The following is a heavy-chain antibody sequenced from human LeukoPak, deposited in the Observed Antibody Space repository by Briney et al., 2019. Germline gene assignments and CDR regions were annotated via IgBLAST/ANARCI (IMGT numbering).Heavy chain of an antibody. CDR2: ISNDETNK. V-gene: IGHV3-30*18. J-gene: IGHJ5*02. D-gene: IGHD5/OR15-5a*01. CDR1: GFTFSRDG. CDR3: AKEGQRGSYGVHGDYH. Sequence: GGSLRLSCAASGFTFSRDGIHWVRQAPGKGLEWVAVISNDETNKYYTDSVKGRFTISRDNSKNMVYLQMNSLRVEDTAIYYCAKEGQRGSYGVHGDYHWGQGTLVTVSS.